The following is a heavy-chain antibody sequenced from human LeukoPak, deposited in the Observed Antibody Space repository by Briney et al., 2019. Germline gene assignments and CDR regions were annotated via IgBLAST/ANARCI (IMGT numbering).Heavy chain of an antibody. CDR1: GYSFPSHW. Sequence: KTGESLKISCKGSGYSFPSHWIGWVRQMPGKGLEWMGIIYPGDSDTRYSPSFKGQVTISADTSISTAYLQWSSLEASDTAMYYCARHNGKAMYSSSWYDNGIDVWGQGTTVTVSS. D-gene: IGHD6-13*01. V-gene: IGHV5-51*01. CDR3: ARHNGKAMYSSSWYDNGIDV. J-gene: IGHJ6*02. CDR2: IYPGDSDT.